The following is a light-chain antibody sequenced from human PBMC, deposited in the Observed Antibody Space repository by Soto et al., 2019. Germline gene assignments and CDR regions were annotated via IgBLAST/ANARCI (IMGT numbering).Light chain of an antibody. J-gene: IGKJ1*01. CDR3: QQYGSSPWT. CDR1: QSVSSY. CDR2: DAI. Sequence: TQSPSTLSASVGDRVTITCRASQSVSSYLAWYQQKPGQAPRLLIFDAIYRATGIPGRFSGSGSGRDFTLTITRLEPEDFAVYYCQQYGSSPWTFGQGTKVDIK. V-gene: IGKV3-20*01.